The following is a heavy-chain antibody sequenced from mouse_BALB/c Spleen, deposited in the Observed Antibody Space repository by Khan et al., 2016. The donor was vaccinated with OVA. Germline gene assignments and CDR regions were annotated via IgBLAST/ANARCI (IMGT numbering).Heavy chain of an antibody. D-gene: IGHD2-2*01. CDR2: IFPNNVGT. V-gene: IGHV1-18*01. Sequence: EVQLQESGPELVKPGASVKISCKASGYTFTDYNMAWVKQSHGKSLEWIGDIFPNNVGTIYNQKFKGKATLTVDKSSSTAFMELHSLTSDDTAVYYCARHGYGGFAYWGQGTLVTVSA. CDR1: GYTFTDYN. CDR3: ARHGYGGFAY. J-gene: IGHJ3*01.